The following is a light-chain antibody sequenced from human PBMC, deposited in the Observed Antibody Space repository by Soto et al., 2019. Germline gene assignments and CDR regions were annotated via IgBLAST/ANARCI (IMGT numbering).Light chain of an antibody. CDR3: QSYDSSLSAWV. CDR2: ANN. CDR1: RSNIGANYD. Sequence: QSVLPQPPSVSGAPGQRVTISCTGSRSNIGANYDVHWYRQLPGTAPKLLIHANNNRPSGVPDRFSGSKSGTSVSLAITGLQAEDEADYYCQSYDSSLSAWVFCVGIKLTVL. V-gene: IGLV1-40*01. J-gene: IGLJ2*01.